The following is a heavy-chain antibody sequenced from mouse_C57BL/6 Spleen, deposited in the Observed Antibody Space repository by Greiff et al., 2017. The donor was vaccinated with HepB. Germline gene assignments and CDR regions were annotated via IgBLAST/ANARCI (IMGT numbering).Heavy chain of an antibody. J-gene: IGHJ4*01. CDR2: ISSGSSTI. Sequence: EVKLVESGGGLVKPGGSLKLSCAASGFTFSDYGMHWVRQAPEKGLEWVAYISSGSSTIYYADTVKGRFTISRDNAKNTLFLQMTSLRSEDTAMYYCARKATVVARYYAMDYWGQGTPVTVSS. V-gene: IGHV5-17*01. CDR3: ARKATVVARYYAMDY. D-gene: IGHD1-1*01. CDR1: GFTFSDYG.